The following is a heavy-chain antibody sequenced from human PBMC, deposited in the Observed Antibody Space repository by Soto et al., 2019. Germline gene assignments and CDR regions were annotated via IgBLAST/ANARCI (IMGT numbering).Heavy chain of an antibody. D-gene: IGHD3-10*01. V-gene: IGHV1-2*04. Sequence: ASVKVSCKASGYTFTGYYMHWVRQTPGQGLEWMGWINPNSGGTNYAQKFQGWVTMTRDTSISTAYMELSRLRSDDTAVYYCARVSPWDYYGSGSYAYGMDVWGQGTTVTVYS. CDR1: GYTFTGYY. J-gene: IGHJ6*02. CDR2: INPNSGGT. CDR3: ARVSPWDYYGSGSYAYGMDV.